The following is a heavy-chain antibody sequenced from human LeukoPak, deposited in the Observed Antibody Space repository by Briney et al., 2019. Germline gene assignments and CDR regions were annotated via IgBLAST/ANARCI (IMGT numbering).Heavy chain of an antibody. CDR1: GFTFSSYG. Sequence: GRSLRLSCAASGFTFSSYGMHWVRQAPGKGLEWGAGISDDGSNKYYADSVKGRFTISRDNSKNTLYLQMNSLRAEDTAVYYSAKDREWLRSNYYYGMAVWGQGTTVTVSS. CDR3: AKDREWLRSNYYYGMAV. CDR2: ISDDGSNK. D-gene: IGHD5-12*01. J-gene: IGHJ6*02. V-gene: IGHV3-30*18.